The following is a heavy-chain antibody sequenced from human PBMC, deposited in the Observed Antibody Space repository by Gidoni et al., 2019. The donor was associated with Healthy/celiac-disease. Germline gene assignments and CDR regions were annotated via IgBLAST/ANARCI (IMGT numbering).Heavy chain of an antibody. CDR1: GFSLSNARMG. Sequence: QVTLKESGPVLVKPTETLTLTCTVPGFSLSNARMGVSWIRQPPGKALEWLAHIFSNDEKSYSTSLKSRLTISKDTSKSQVVLTMTNMDPVDTATYYCARIQTIFGVVSPGDYWGQGTLVTVSS. CDR2: IFSNDEK. CDR3: ARIQTIFGVVSPGDY. J-gene: IGHJ4*02. V-gene: IGHV2-26*01. D-gene: IGHD3-3*01.